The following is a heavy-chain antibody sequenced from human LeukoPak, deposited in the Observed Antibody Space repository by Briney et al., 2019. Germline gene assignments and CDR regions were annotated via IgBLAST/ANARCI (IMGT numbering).Heavy chain of an antibody. V-gene: IGHV1-2*02. J-gene: IGHJ6*03. CDR1: GYTFTGYY. CDR3: ATDESVTMIPNPYYMDV. D-gene: IGHD3-22*01. Sequence: ASVKVSCKASGYTFTGYYMHWVRQAPGQGLEWMGWINPNSGGTNYAQKFQGRVTMTRDTSISTAYMELSRLRSDDTAVYYCATDESVTMIPNPYYMDVWGKGTTVTVSS. CDR2: INPNSGGT.